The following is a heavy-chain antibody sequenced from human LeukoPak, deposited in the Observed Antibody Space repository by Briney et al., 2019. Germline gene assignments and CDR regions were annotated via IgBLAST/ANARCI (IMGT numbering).Heavy chain of an antibody. V-gene: IGHV3-30*18. CDR2: ISSDGNIK. J-gene: IGHJ4*02. D-gene: IGHD3-10*01. CDR3: AKVGRGAIEAD. CDR1: GFTYSDFG. Sequence: GGSLRLSCAGSGFTYSDFGMHWVRQAPGKGLQWLAMISSDGNIKVSLDSVKGRFTTSRENSKNTLYLGMTRLSVEDTAVYYCAKVGRGAIEADWGQGTLVIVSS.